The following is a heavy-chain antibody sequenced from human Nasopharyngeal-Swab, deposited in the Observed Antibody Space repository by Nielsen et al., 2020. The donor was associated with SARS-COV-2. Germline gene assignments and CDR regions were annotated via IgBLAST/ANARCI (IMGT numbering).Heavy chain of an antibody. CDR1: GYTFTSYA. CDR3: ARDQRSGFLEWLPSHNWFDP. J-gene: IGHJ5*02. CDR2: INAGNGNT. Sequence: ASVKVSCKACGYTFTSYAMHWVRQAPGQRLEWMGWINAGNGNTKYSQKFQGRVTITRDTSASTAYMELSSLRSEDTAVYYCARDQRSGFLEWLPSHNWFDPWGQGTLVTVSS. D-gene: IGHD3-3*01. V-gene: IGHV1-3*01.